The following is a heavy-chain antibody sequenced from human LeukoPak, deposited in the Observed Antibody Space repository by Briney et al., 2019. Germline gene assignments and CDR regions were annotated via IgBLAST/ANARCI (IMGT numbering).Heavy chain of an antibody. CDR3: ATLGGGDGY. V-gene: IGHV3-23*01. J-gene: IGHJ4*02. CDR2: ISHSGGTT. D-gene: IGHD3-16*01. Sequence: PGGSLRLSCAASGFTFSGYTMSGVRQAPGRGLEWVSGISHSGGTTDYAASVKGRFTISRDNSRNTLYVQMNSLRVEDTAIYYCATLGGGDGYWGQGTLVTVSS. CDR1: GFTFSGYT.